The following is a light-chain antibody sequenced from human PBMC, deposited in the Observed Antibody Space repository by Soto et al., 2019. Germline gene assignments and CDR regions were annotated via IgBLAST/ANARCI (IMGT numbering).Light chain of an antibody. CDR1: QSVSNN. Sequence: EIVMTQSPATLSVSPGERATLSCRASQSVSNNLAWYQQKPGQAPRLLIYGVSTRATGIPARFSGSGAGTEFTLTISSLQSEDFAVYYCQQYHNWPFTFGPGTKVDIK. V-gene: IGKV3D-15*01. J-gene: IGKJ3*01. CDR2: GVS. CDR3: QQYHNWPFT.